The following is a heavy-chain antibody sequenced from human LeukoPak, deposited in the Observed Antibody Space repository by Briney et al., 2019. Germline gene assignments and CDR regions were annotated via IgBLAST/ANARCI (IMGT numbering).Heavy chain of an antibody. D-gene: IGHD5-12*01. CDR1: GFTFSSYG. Sequence: GGSLRLSCAASGFTFSSYGMHWVRQAPGKGLEWVAFISYDGSNKYYADPVKGRFTISRDNSKNTLYLQINSLRAEDTAVYYCAKEVVATMDYWGQGTLVTVSS. V-gene: IGHV3-30*18. J-gene: IGHJ4*02. CDR2: ISYDGSNK. CDR3: AKEVVATMDY.